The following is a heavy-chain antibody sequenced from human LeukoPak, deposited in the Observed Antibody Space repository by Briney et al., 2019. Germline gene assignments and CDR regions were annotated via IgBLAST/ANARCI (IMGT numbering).Heavy chain of an antibody. Sequence: GASVKVSCKASGYTFTGYYMHWVRQAPGQGLEWVGGIIPIFGTANYAQKFQGRITITTDESTSTAYMELSSLRSEDTAVYYCARDDSSGWYWDYWGQGTLVTVSS. CDR1: GYTFTGYY. CDR3: ARDDSSGWYWDY. V-gene: IGHV1-69*05. D-gene: IGHD6-19*01. CDR2: IIPIFGTA. J-gene: IGHJ4*02.